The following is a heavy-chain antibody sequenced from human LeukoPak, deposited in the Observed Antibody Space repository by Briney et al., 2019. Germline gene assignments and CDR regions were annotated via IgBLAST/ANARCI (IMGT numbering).Heavy chain of an antibody. CDR2: INPNSGGT. Sequence: ASVKVSCEASVYTFTGYYMHWVRQAPGQGLEWMGWINPNSGGTNYAQKFQGRVTMTRDTSISTAYMELSRLRSDDTAVYYCARDGLSYGSGLDYWGQGTLVTVSS. D-gene: IGHD3-10*01. CDR3: ARDGLSYGSGLDY. CDR1: VYTFTGYY. V-gene: IGHV1-2*02. J-gene: IGHJ4*02.